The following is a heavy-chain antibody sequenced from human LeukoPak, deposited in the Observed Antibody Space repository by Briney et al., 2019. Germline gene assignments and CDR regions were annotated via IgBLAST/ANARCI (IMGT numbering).Heavy chain of an antibody. J-gene: IGHJ6*03. CDR1: GGSISSYY. CDR3: ARQNSGYYYMDV. V-gene: IGHV4-4*09. D-gene: IGHD3-10*01. Sequence: PSETLSLTCTVFGGSISSYYWSWIRQPPGKGLEWIGYIYTSGSTNYNPSLKSRVTISVDTSKNQFSLKLSSVTAADTAVYYCARQNSGYYYMDVWGKGTTVTVSS. CDR2: IYTSGST.